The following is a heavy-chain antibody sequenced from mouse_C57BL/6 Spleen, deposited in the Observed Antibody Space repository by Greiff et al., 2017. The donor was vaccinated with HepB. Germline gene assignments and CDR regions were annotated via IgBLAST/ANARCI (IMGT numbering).Heavy chain of an antibody. V-gene: IGHV1-81*01. J-gene: IGHJ2*01. D-gene: IGHD3-2*02. CDR1: GYTFTSYG. Sequence: QVQLKESGAELARPGASVNLSCKASGYTFTSYGISWVKQRTGQGLEWIGEIYPRSGNTYYNEKFKGKATLTADKSSSTAYMELRSLTSEDSAVYFCARRRDSSGYYFDYWGQGTTLTVSS. CDR3: ARRRDSSGYYFDY. CDR2: IYPRSGNT.